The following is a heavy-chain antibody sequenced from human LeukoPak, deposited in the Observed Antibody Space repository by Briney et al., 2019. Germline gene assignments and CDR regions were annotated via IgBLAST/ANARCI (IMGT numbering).Heavy chain of an antibody. CDR1: GYTFTGYY. J-gene: IGHJ5*02. D-gene: IGHD3-10*01. Sequence: ASVKVSCKASGYTFTGYYMHWVRQAPGQGLEWMGGLTQFFRRTNYTQKFQGRLTITTDESSSTAYIELSDLRSDDTAVYYCATSESGRSWDWFAPWGQGTLVTVSS. CDR3: ATSESGRSWDWFAP. CDR2: LTQFFRRT. V-gene: IGHV1-2*02.